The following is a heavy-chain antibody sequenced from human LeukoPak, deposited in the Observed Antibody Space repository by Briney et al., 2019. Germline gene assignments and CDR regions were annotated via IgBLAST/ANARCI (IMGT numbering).Heavy chain of an antibody. CDR2: ISGSGGST. Sequence: PGGSLRLSCAASGFTFSSYAMSWVRQAPGKGLEWVSAISGSGGSTYYADSVKGRFTISRDNSKNTLYLQMNSLRAEDTAVYYCAKGGDSSSWYDPNDFWGQGTLVTVSS. J-gene: IGHJ4*02. D-gene: IGHD6-13*01. V-gene: IGHV3-23*01. CDR3: AKGGDSSSWYDPNDF. CDR1: GFTFSSYA.